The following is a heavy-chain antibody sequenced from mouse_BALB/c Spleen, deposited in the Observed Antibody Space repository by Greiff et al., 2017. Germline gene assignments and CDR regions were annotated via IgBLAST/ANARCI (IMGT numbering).Heavy chain of an antibody. CDR2: INSNGGST. D-gene: IGHD2-14*01. Sequence: EVKVVESGGGLVKLGGSLKLSCAASGFTFSSYYMSWVRQTPEKRLELVAAINSNGGSTYYPDTVKGRFTISRDNAKNTLYLLMSSLKSEDTALYYCARHGVRRSFAYWGQGTLVTVSA. CDR1: GFTFSSYY. J-gene: IGHJ3*01. V-gene: IGHV5-6-2*01. CDR3: ARHGVRRSFAY.